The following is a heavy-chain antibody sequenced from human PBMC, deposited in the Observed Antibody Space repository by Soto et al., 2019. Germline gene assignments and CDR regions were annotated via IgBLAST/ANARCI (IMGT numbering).Heavy chain of an antibody. V-gene: IGHV1-69*04. Sequence: SVKVSCKASGGTFSSYTISWVRQAPGQGLEWMGRIIPILGITNYAHKFQGRVTITGDTSTSTAYMELSSLRSEDTAVYYCARDTNNWNYLDYWGQGTLVTVSS. CDR1: GGTFSSYT. CDR2: IIPILGIT. D-gene: IGHD1-20*01. CDR3: ARDTNNWNYLDY. J-gene: IGHJ4*02.